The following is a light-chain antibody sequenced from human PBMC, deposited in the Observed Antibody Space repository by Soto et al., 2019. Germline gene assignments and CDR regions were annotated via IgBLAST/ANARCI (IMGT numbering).Light chain of an antibody. Sequence: DRVMTQSPDTLSASPGERVSLSCRASQSVNHNLAWYLQKPGQAPRLLIYDKSSRAPGVPARFSGSGSGTDFTLTISRLEPEDFAGYFCQQYSAPSWTFGRGTKVDIK. V-gene: IGKV3-15*01. CDR3: QQYSAPSWT. CDR2: DKS. CDR1: QSVNHN. J-gene: IGKJ1*01.